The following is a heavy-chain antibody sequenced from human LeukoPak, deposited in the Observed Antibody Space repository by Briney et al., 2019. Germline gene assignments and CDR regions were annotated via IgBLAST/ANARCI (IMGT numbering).Heavy chain of an antibody. J-gene: IGHJ4*02. Sequence: ASVKASCKASGYTFTSYDINWVRQATGQGLEWMGWMNPNSGNTGYAQKFQGRVTMTRNTSISTAYMELSSLRSEDTAVYYCAREPDDYSNYLLDYWGQGTLVTVSS. V-gene: IGHV1-8*01. CDR3: AREPDDYSNYLLDY. D-gene: IGHD4-11*01. CDR2: MNPNSGNT. CDR1: GYTFTSYD.